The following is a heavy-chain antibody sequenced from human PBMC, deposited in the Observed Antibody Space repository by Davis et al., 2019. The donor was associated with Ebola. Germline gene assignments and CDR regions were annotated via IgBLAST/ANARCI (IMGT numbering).Heavy chain of an antibody. Sequence: GESLKISCAASGFNVRTTYMTWVRQPPGKGLEWVSLLYSGGGTYYADSVKGRYTMSRDNSKNTLYLYMNSLRVDDTALYYCGRGNVYVGDAWGQGTLVTVSS. CDR3: GRGNVYVGDA. CDR2: LYSGGGT. J-gene: IGHJ5*02. V-gene: IGHV3-53*01. CDR1: GFNVRTTY. D-gene: IGHD5/OR15-5a*01.